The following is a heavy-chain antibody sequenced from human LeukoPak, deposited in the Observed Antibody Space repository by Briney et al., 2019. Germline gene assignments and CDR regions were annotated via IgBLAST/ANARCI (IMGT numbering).Heavy chain of an antibody. D-gene: IGHD1-7*01. Sequence: GASVKVSCKASGYTFTSYGISWVRRAPGQGLEWMGWISAYTGNTNYAQKLQGRVTMTTDASTTTAYMELRSLTSDDTAVYYCARENSGTTDPWGQGTLVTVSS. CDR3: ARENSGTTDP. V-gene: IGHV1-18*01. J-gene: IGHJ5*02. CDR1: GYTFTSYG. CDR2: ISAYTGNT.